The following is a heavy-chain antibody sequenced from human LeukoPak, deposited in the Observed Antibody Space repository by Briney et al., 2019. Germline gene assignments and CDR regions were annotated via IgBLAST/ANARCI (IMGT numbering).Heavy chain of an antibody. CDR3: ARDRGYLQFDY. J-gene: IGHJ4*02. CDR2: IKEDGGQK. Sequence: GGSLRLSCSASGFTFSSRWMIWVRQAPGKGLEWVANIKEDGGQKYYADSVKGRFTISRDNAKYSLSLQLNSLRAEDTAVYYCARDRGYLQFDYWGQGTLVTVSS. CDR1: GFTFSSRW. V-gene: IGHV3-7*03. D-gene: IGHD3-10*01.